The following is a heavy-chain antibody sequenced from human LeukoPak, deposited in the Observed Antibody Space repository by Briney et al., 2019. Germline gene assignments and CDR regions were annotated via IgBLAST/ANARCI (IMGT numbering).Heavy chain of an antibody. Sequence: GGSLRLSCAVSGFTVSSNHMSWVRQAPGKGLEWVSVFYSSGDTHYADSVKGRFTISRDNSKNTLYLQMNSLRAEDTAVYYCARDSTGYWYFDLWGRGTLVSVSS. CDR2: FYSSGDT. J-gene: IGHJ2*01. CDR1: GFTVSSNH. V-gene: IGHV3-53*01. D-gene: IGHD3-3*02. CDR3: ARDSTGYWYFDL.